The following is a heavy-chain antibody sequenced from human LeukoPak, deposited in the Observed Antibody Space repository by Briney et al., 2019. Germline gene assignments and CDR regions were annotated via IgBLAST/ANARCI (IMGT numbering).Heavy chain of an antibody. CDR1: GGSFSGYY. CDR3: ARAYSYGPPFDY. Sequence: SETLSLTCAVYGGSFSGYYWSWIRQPPGKGLEWIGEINHSGSTNYNPSLKSRVTISVDTSKNQFSLKLSSVTAADTAVYYCARAYSYGPPFDYWGQGTLVTVSS. J-gene: IGHJ4*02. D-gene: IGHD5-18*01. V-gene: IGHV4-34*01. CDR2: INHSGST.